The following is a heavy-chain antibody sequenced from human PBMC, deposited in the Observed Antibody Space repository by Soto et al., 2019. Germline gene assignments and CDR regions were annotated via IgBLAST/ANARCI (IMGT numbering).Heavy chain of an antibody. V-gene: IGHV3-23*01. Sequence: PGGSLRLSCAASGFTFSSYAMSWVRQAPGKGLEWVSAISGSGGSTYYADSVKGRFTISRDNSKNTLYLQMNSLRAEDTAVYYCAKDLYSSGWYDYFDYWGQGTLVTVSS. J-gene: IGHJ4*02. CDR2: ISGSGGST. CDR1: GFTFSSYA. D-gene: IGHD6-19*01. CDR3: AKDLYSSGWYDYFDY.